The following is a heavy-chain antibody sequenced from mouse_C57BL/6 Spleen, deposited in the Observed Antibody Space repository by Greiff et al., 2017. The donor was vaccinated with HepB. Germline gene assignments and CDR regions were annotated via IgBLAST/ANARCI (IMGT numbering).Heavy chain of an antibody. CDR1: GYTFTDYY. CDR3: ARGREGGFAY. V-gene: IGHV1-26*01. CDR2: INPNNGGT. Sequence: EVQLQQSGPELVKPGASVKISCKASGYTFTDYYMNWVKQSHGKSLEWIGDINPNNGGTSYNQKFKGKATLTVDKSSSTAYMELRSLTSEDAAVYDGARGREGGFAYWGQGTLVTVSA. J-gene: IGHJ3*01. D-gene: IGHD3-3*01.